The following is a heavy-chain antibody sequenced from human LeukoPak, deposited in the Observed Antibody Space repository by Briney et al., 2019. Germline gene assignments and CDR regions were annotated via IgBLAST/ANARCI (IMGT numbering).Heavy chain of an antibody. Sequence: PSETLSLTCTVSGGSISSGDYYWSWIRQPPGKGLEWIGYIYYSGSTYYNPSLKSLVTISVDTSKNQFSLKLSSVTAADTAVYYCAREIFGVVIAGGPYYYYYMDVWGKGTTVTVSS. CDR2: IYYSGST. CDR3: AREIFGVVIAGGPYYYYYMDV. CDR1: GGSISSGDYY. V-gene: IGHV4-30-4*08. D-gene: IGHD3-3*01. J-gene: IGHJ6*03.